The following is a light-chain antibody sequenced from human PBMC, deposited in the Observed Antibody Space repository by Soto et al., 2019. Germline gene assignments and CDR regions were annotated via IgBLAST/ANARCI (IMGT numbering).Light chain of an antibody. CDR2: DVS. V-gene: IGLV2-14*03. CDR1: TSDVGRYDY. CDR3: SSFTTSTTFV. Sequence: QSVLARPASVSGAAGESITISCTGTTSDVGRYDYVSWFQQHPGKAPKLIIYDVSHWPSGVSDRFSGSKSGNTASLTISGLQAEDEADYYCSSFTTSTTFVFGTGTKVTV. J-gene: IGLJ1*01.